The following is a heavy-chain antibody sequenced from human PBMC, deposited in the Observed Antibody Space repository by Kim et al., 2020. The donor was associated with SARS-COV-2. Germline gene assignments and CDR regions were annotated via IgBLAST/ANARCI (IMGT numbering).Heavy chain of an antibody. D-gene: IGHD5-12*01. CDR3: ARGSLLGGGYAGIRLDP. CDR1: GGTFSSYA. V-gene: IGHV1-69*04. CDR2: IIPILGIA. Sequence: SVKVSCKASGGTFSSYAISWVRQAPGQGLEWMGRIIPILGIANYAQKFQGRVTITADKSTSTAYMELSSLRSEDTAVYYCARGSLLGGGYAGIRLDPWGQGTLVTVSS. J-gene: IGHJ5*02.